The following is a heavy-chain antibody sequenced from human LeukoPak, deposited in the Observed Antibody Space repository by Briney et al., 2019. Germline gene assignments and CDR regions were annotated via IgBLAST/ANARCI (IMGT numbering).Heavy chain of an antibody. CDR2: IKQDGSEK. J-gene: IGHJ4*02. CDR3: ARRLAAFRDYYGSGSLDF. Sequence: PGGSLRLSCAASGFTFSSYWMSWVRQAPGKGLEWVANIKQDGSEKYYVDSVKGRFTISRDNAKNSLYLQMNSLRAEDTAVYYCARRLAAFRDYYGSGSLDFWGQGALVTVSS. V-gene: IGHV3-7*01. D-gene: IGHD3-10*01. CDR1: GFTFSSYW.